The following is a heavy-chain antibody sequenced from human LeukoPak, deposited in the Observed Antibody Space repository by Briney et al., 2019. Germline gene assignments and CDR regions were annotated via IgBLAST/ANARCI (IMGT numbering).Heavy chain of an antibody. J-gene: IGHJ4*02. Sequence: SETLSLTCAVYGGSFSGYYWTWIRQPPGKGLEWIGEINHYGNTGYNPSLKSRVTISLDTSKNQFSLKLNSVTTADTAVYYCASAGYCSSTTCPNYFDSWGQGTLVTVSS. CDR3: ASAGYCSSTTCPNYFDS. CDR2: INHYGNT. CDR1: GGSFSGYY. D-gene: IGHD2-2*01. V-gene: IGHV4-34*01.